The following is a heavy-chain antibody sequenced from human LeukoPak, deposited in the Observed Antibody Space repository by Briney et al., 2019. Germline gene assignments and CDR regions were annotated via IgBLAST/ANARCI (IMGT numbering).Heavy chain of an antibody. CDR1: GGSISSGSYY. CDR2: IYTSGST. D-gene: IGHD3-22*01. V-gene: IGHV4-61*02. CDR3: ARGVMKYYYDSSGYYSLYFDY. Sequence: SETLSLTCTVSGGSISSGSYYWSWIRQPAGKGLEWIGRIYTSGSTNYNPSLKSRVTISVDTSKNQFSLKLSSVTAADTAVYYCARGVMKYYYDSSGYYSLYFDYWGQGTLVTVSS. J-gene: IGHJ4*02.